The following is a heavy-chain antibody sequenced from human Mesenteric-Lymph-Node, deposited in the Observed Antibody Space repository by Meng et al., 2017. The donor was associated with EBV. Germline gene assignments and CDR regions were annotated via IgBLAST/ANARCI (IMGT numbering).Heavy chain of an antibody. CDR3: ARIRSIWGTYQNYYFDS. CDR1: GGSFSGFY. Sequence: QGELQQWGAGLVKASETLSLNCAVYGGSFSGFYWTWIRQSPGRDLEWIGEINHSGFSKYNPSLKSRLTISLDTSKNQVSLTLGSVTAADTAVYYCARIRSIWGTYQNYYFDSWGQGTLVTVSS. V-gene: IGHV4-34*01. D-gene: IGHD3-16*02. CDR2: INHSGFS. J-gene: IGHJ4*02.